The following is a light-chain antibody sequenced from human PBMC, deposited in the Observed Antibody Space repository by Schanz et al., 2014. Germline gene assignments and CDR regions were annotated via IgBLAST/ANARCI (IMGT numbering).Light chain of an antibody. CDR2: EVN. CDR3: CSYIGTNHLVL. J-gene: IGLJ3*02. V-gene: IGLV2-8*01. CDR1: SSDVGGYIY. Sequence: QSALTQPPSASGSPGQSVTISCTGTSSDVGGYIYVAWYQQHPGKAPKLMIYEVNKRPSGVPDRFSGSRSGSTASLTVSGLQADDEADYYCCSYIGTNHLVLFGGGTKLTVL.